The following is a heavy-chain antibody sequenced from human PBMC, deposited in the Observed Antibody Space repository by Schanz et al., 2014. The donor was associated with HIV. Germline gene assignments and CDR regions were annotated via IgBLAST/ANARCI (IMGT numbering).Heavy chain of an antibody. J-gene: IGHJ6*02. V-gene: IGHV3-21*04. CDR2: ISSSGGYI. CDR1: GFPFSSYA. Sequence: EVQLVESGEGLVKPGGSLRLSCTGSGFPFSSYAINWVRQAPGKGLEWLSSISSSGGYIYYADSVKGRFTISRDTAKNSLFLQMNSLRAEDTALYYCARGRSGRGALFVGMDVWGQGTTVSVSS. D-gene: IGHD6-19*01. CDR3: ARGRSGRGALFVGMDV.